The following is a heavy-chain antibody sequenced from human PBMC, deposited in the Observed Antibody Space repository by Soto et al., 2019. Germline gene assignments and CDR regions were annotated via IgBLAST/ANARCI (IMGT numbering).Heavy chain of an antibody. CDR1: GFTFSSYA. J-gene: IGHJ4*02. CDR3: ARSGDYADAY. D-gene: IGHD4-17*01. V-gene: IGHV3-30*04. Sequence: GGSLRLSCAVSGFTFSSYAMQWVRQAPGKGLEWVAIISYDGNNNDYADSVKGRFTISRDNSKNTLYLQMNSLRDDDTAVYFCARSGDYADAYWGQGTLGTVSS. CDR2: ISYDGNNN.